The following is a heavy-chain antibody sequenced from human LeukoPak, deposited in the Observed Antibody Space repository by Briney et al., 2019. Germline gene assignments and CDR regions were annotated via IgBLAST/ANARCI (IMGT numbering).Heavy chain of an antibody. Sequence: GGSLRLSCATSGFTFSDYAMHWVRQAPGKGLEWVAVMSYDGSNKYYADSVKGRFTISRDNSKNTLYVQMSSLRVEDTAVYYCARDFQWLRAMDVWGQGTTVTVSS. V-gene: IGHV3-30-3*01. CDR1: GFTFSDYA. D-gene: IGHD6-19*01. CDR2: MSYDGSNK. J-gene: IGHJ6*02. CDR3: ARDFQWLRAMDV.